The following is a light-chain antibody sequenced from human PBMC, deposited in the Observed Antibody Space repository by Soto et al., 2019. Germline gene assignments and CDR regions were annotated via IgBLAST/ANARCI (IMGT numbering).Light chain of an antibody. J-gene: IGKJ1*01. CDR1: QSLVYSDGNTY. CDR3: VQGTHWPRT. CDR2: KDS. V-gene: IGKV2-30*01. Sequence: DDVMTQSPLSLPVTLGQPASISCRSSQSLVYSDGNTYLNWFQQRPGQSPRRLIYKDSNRDSGVPERFSGSGSGTDFTLKISRVEAEDVGVYYCVQGTHWPRTFGQGTKVDIK.